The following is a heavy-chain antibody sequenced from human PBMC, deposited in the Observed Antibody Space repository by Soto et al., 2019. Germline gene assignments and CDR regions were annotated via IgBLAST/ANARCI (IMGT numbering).Heavy chain of an antibody. CDR3: ARDEQQLVRGLDY. J-gene: IGHJ4*02. V-gene: IGHV1-18*01. CDR2: INAYTGKT. D-gene: IGHD6-13*01. CDR1: GYTFISYG. Sequence: PLVQSGGEVKKPGASVQVSCKASGYTFISYGISWVRQAPGQGLEWVGWINAYTGKTKLAQKVQGRVTLTTDRSTSTAYLDLRSLRSDDTAVYYCARDEQQLVRGLDYWGQGTLVSVSS.